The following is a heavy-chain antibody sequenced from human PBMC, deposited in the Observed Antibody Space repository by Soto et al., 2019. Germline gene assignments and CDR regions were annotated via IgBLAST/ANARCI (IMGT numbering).Heavy chain of an antibody. CDR3: AHIVVAGLGYYFDY. CDR1: GFPLSSTRMA. CDR2: IYWDDDK. Sequence: QNTLKESGPTLVKPTQTLKVTCTFPGFPLSSTRMAGGWIRQPPGKALAWLALIYWDDDKRYSPFLKSRLTITQDTSKNRVVLTMSNMDPVDTARYYCAHIVVAGLGYYFDYWGQGTLVTVSS. D-gene: IGHD6-19*01. V-gene: IGHV2-5*02. J-gene: IGHJ4*02.